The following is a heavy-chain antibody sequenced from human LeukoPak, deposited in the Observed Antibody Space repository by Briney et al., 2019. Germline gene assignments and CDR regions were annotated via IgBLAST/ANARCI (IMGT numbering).Heavy chain of an antibody. D-gene: IGHD3-10*01. Sequence: PGGSLRLSCAASGFTFSSYAMSWVRQAPGKGLEWVSAISGSGGSTYYADSVKGRFTISRDNSKNTLYLQMNSLRAEDTAVYYCAKDDSAMVRGVSPAFGYGMDVWGQGTTVTVSS. CDR1: GFTFSSYA. J-gene: IGHJ6*02. CDR2: ISGSGGST. V-gene: IGHV3-23*01. CDR3: AKDDSAMVRGVSPAFGYGMDV.